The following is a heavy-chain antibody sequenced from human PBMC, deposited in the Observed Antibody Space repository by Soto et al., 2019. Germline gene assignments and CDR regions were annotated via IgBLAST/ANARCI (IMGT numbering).Heavy chain of an antibody. D-gene: IGHD3-3*01. CDR2: ISGSGGST. Sequence: GSLRLSCAASGFTFSSYAMSWVRQAPGKGLEWVSAISGSGGSTYYADSVKGRFTISRDNSKNTLYLQMNSLRAEDTAVYYCAKGFFWSGYGDGWFDPWGQGTLVTVSS. J-gene: IGHJ5*02. V-gene: IGHV3-23*01. CDR1: GFTFSSYA. CDR3: AKGFFWSGYGDGWFDP.